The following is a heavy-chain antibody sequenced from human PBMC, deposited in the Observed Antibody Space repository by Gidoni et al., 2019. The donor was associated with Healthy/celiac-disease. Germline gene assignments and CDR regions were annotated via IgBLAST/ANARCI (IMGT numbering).Heavy chain of an antibody. J-gene: IGHJ5*02. D-gene: IGHD4-17*01. CDR3: AREGGGYGGNSNGWFDP. CDR2: INPRGGST. CDR1: GYTFTSYY. V-gene: IGHV1-46*01. Sequence: QVQLVQSGAEVKKPGASVKVSCKASGYTFTSYYMHWVRQAPGQGLEWMGIINPRGGSTSYAQKFQGRVTMTRDTSTSTVYMELSSLRSEDTAVYYCAREGGGYGGNSNGWFDPWGQGTLVTVSS.